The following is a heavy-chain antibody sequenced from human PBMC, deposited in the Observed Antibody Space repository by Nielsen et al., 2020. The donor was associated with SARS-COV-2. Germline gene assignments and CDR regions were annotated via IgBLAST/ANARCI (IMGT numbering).Heavy chain of an antibody. J-gene: IGHJ4*02. V-gene: IGHV1-2*02. Sequence: ASVKVSCKASGYTFTDYYIHWVRQAPGQGLEWMGWIHPDSGDTRYAQKFQGRVTMTRDTSTSIVYMELSSLRSEDTAVYYCAREESTGYYRVFDYWGQGTLVTVSS. D-gene: IGHD3-22*01. CDR2: IHPDSGDT. CDR3: AREESTGYYRVFDY. CDR1: GYTFTDYY.